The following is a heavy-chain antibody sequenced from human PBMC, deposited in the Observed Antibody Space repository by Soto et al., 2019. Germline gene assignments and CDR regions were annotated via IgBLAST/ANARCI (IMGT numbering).Heavy chain of an antibody. D-gene: IGHD3-10*01. CDR3: ARDPPGSGYFDL. V-gene: IGHV1-69*13. Sequence: EASVKVSCKASGGTFSSYAISWVRQAPGQGLEWMGGIIPIFGTANYAQKFQGRVTITADESTSTAYMELSSLRSEDTAVYYCARDPPGSGYFDLWGRGTLVTVSS. J-gene: IGHJ2*01. CDR1: GGTFSSYA. CDR2: IIPIFGTA.